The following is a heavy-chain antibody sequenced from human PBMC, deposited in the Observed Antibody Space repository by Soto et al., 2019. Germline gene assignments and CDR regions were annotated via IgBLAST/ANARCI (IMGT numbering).Heavy chain of an antibody. CDR2: IYHSGST. CDR3: ARSTRSWFDP. V-gene: IGHV4-59*08. CDR1: GCSISSYY. Sequence: SETLSLTCPVSGCSISSYYWSWIRQPPGKGLEWIGYIYHSGSTNYNPSLKSRVTISVDRSKNQFSLKLTSVTAADTAFYYCARSTRSWFDPWGPGTLVTVSS. J-gene: IGHJ5*02.